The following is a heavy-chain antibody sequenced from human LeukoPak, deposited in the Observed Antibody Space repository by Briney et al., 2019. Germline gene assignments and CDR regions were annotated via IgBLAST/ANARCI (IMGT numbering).Heavy chain of an antibody. CDR3: TRVGSSSSPNH. D-gene: IGHD1-26*01. CDR2: IKEDGSEK. V-gene: IGHV3-7*01. CDR1: GFTFSTHW. J-gene: IGHJ5*02. Sequence: PGGSLRLSCAASGFTFSTHWVNWVRRAPGKGLEWVATIKEDGSEKYYVDSVKGRFTISRDNAKNSLYLQMNSLRAEDTAVYYCTRVGSSSSPNHWGQGTLVTVSS.